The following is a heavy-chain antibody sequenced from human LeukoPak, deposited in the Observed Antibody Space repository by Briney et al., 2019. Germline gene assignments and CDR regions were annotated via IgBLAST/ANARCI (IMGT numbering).Heavy chain of an antibody. V-gene: IGHV3-30-3*01. J-gene: IGHJ5*02. CDR3: ARGFDP. CDR2: ISYDGSNK. CDR1: GFTFSSYA. Sequence: GGSLRLSCAASGFTFSSYAMHWVRQAPGKGLEWVAVISYDGSNKYYADSVKGRFTISRDNSKNTLYLQMNSLRAEDTAVYYCARGFDPWGQRTLVTVSS.